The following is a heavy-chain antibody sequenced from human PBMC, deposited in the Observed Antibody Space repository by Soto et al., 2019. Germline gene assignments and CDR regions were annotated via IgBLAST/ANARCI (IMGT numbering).Heavy chain of an antibody. V-gene: IGHV1-3*01. J-gene: IGHJ5*02. CDR2: INAGNGNT. Sequence: VKVSCKASGYTFTSYAMHWVRQAPGQRLEWMGWINAGNGNTQYSQKFQGRVTITRDTSASTAYMEPSSLRSEDTAVYYCARALSNWFDPWGQGTLVTVSS. CDR3: ARALSNWFDP. CDR1: GYTFTSYA.